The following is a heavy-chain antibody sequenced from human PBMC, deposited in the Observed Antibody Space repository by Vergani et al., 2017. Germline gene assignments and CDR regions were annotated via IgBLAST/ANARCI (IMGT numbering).Heavy chain of an antibody. Sequence: QEQLVQSGAEVKKPGSSVKVSCKASRSIFRNYAFNWVRQAPGQGLEWMGGIIPIFGTTNYAHKFQDRVTIIADESTNTVYMEVSRLRSEDTAMYYCAKDRAESRVSSFIKDALDIWGQGTLVTVSS. CDR1: RSIFRNYA. CDR3: AKDRAESRVSSFIKDALDI. D-gene: IGHD3-10*01. CDR2: IIPIFGTT. V-gene: IGHV1-69*01. J-gene: IGHJ3*02.